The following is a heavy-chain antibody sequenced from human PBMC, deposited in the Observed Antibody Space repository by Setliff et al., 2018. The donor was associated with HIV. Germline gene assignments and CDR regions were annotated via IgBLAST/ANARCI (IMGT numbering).Heavy chain of an antibody. V-gene: IGHV7-4-1*02. CDR1: GYNFENYA. CDR2: FNANSGSP. D-gene: IGHD4-17*01. CDR3: ARGLYGDYGGDLNWLDP. J-gene: IGHJ5*02. Sequence: ASVKVSCKTSGYNFENYALNWVRQAPGQGLEWMGWFNANSGSPTYAQAFTGRFFFSVDTAVATAYLQINNLKTEDTAVYFCARGLYGDYGGDLNWLDPWGHGTRVTVSS.